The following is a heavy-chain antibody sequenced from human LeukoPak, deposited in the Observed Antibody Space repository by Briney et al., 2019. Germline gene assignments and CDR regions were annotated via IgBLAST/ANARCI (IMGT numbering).Heavy chain of an antibody. J-gene: IGHJ3*02. D-gene: IGHD3-3*01. CDR3: ARVPRYDFWSGYSEAFDI. Sequence: ASVKVSCKASGYTFTGYYMHWVRQAPGQGLEWMGWINPNSGGTNYAQKFQGRVTMTRDTSISTAYMELSRLRSDDTAVYYCARVPRYDFWSGYSEAFDIWGQGTMVTVSS. CDR1: GYTFTGYY. CDR2: INPNSGGT. V-gene: IGHV1-2*02.